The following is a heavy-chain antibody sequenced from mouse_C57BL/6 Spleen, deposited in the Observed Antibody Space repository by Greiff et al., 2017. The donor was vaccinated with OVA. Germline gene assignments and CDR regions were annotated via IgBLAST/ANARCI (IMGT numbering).Heavy chain of an antibody. J-gene: IGHJ3*01. CDR2: IDPSDSYT. V-gene: IGHV1-50*01. Sequence: QVQLKQPGAELVKPGASVKLSCKASGYTFTSYWMQWVKQRPGQGLEWIGEIDPSDSYTNYNQKFKGKATLTVDTSSSTAYMQLSSLTSEDSAVYYCARRTFAYWGQGTLVTVSA. CDR3: ARRTFAY. CDR1: GYTFTSYW.